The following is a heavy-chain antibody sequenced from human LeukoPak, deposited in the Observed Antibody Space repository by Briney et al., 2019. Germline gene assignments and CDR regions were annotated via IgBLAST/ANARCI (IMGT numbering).Heavy chain of an antibody. J-gene: IGHJ3*02. V-gene: IGHV1-2*02. Sequence: ASVKVSCKASGYTFTGYYMHWVRQAPGQGLEWMGWINPNSGGTNYAQKFQGRVTMTRDTSISTAYMELSRLRSDDTAVYYCARGTDNWNYGAFDIWSQGTMVTVSS. D-gene: IGHD1-7*01. CDR2: INPNSGGT. CDR3: ARGTDNWNYGAFDI. CDR1: GYTFTGYY.